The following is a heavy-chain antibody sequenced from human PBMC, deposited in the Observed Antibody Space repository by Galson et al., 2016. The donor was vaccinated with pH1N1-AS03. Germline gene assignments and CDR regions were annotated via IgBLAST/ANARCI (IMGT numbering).Heavy chain of an antibody. CDR3: ARYKGLGD. D-gene: IGHD1-1*01. CDR2: IKQDGSEK. Sequence: SLRLSCAASGFTFSNDWMSWVRQAPGKGLEWVANIKQDGSEKYYVDSVKGRFTLSRDNAKNSLYLEMNSLRADDTAVYFCARYKGLGDWGQGTLVTVSS. J-gene: IGHJ4*02. V-gene: IGHV3-7*03. CDR1: GFTFSNDW.